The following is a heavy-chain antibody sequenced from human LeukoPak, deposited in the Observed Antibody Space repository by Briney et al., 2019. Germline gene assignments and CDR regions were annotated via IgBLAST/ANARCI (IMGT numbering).Heavy chain of an antibody. D-gene: IGHD3-22*01. CDR2: INPSSGST. CDR1: GYTFTGYY. CDR3: ARGFESFHLGSPESSSDY. J-gene: IGHJ4*02. V-gene: IGHV1-46*01. Sequence: ASVKVSCKASGYTFTGYYMHWVRQAPGQGLEWMGIINPSSGSTSYAQKFQGRVTMTRDTSTSTVYMELSSLRSEDTAVYYCARGFESFHLGSPESSSDYWGQGTLVTVSS.